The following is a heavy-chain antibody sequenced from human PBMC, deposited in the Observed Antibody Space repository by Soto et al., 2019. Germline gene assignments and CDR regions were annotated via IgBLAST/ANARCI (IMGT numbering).Heavy chain of an antibody. J-gene: IGHJ4*02. D-gene: IGHD3-10*01. V-gene: IGHV3-30*18. CDR2: ISYDGSNK. CDR3: AKKQFRWFGESSFDY. CDR1: GFTFSSYG. Sequence: PGGSLRLSCAASGFTFSSYGMHWVRQAPGKGLEWVAVISYDGSNKYYADSVKGRFTISRDNSKNTLYLQMNSLRAEDTAVYYCAKKQFRWFGESSFDYWGQGTLVTVSS.